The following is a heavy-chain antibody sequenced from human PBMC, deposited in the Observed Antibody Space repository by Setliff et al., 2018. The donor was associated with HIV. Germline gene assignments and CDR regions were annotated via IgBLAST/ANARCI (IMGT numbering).Heavy chain of an antibody. CDR3: ARVRGSSYFGTFDY. Sequence: PSETLSLTCTVSGDSIRSGDYYWSWIRQSPGKGLEWIGYIYYIGNTNYNPSLKSRVTISVDTSKNQFSLKLSSVTAADTAVYYCARVRGSSYFGTFDYWGQGALVTVSS. J-gene: IGHJ4*02. D-gene: IGHD1-26*01. V-gene: IGHV4-61*08. CDR1: GDSIRSGDYY. CDR2: IYYIGNT.